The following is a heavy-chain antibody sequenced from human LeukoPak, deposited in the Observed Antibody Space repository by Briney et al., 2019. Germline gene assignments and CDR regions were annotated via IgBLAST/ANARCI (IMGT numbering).Heavy chain of an antibody. CDR3: ARDPGVGATNGSGNDY. D-gene: IGHD1-26*01. Sequence: GGSLRLSCAASGFTVSNNYLHWVRQAPGKGLEWVSVIYSGGSTYYADSVKGRFTISRDTSKNTLYLQMNSLRAEDTAVYYCARDPGVGATNGSGNDYWGQGTLVTVSS. CDR1: GFTVSNNY. V-gene: IGHV3-53*01. J-gene: IGHJ4*02. CDR2: IYSGGST.